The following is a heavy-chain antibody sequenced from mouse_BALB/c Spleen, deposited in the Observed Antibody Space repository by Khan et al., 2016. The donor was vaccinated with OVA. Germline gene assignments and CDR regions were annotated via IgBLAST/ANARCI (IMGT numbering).Heavy chain of an antibody. V-gene: IGHV2-2*02. D-gene: IGHD2-4*01. Sequence: QVQLQQSGPGLVQPSQSLSITCTVSGFSLTTYGVHWVRQSPGKGLEWLGVIWSGGSTDYNAAFISRLSISKDSSKSQVFFKMNSLQVNDTAIYYGARNYDYDEGLAYWGQGTLGTVSA. CDR3: ARNYDYDEGLAY. J-gene: IGHJ3*01. CDR2: IWSGGST. CDR1: GFSLTTYG.